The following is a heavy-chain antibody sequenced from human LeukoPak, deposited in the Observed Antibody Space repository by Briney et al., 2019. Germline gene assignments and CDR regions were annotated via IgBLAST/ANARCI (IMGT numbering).Heavy chain of an antibody. CDR3: ARDGSGGGSCYYY. J-gene: IGHJ4*02. D-gene: IGHD2-15*01. CDR2: IIPIFGTA. CDR1: GGTFSSYA. V-gene: IGHV1-69*05. Sequence: GASVKVSCKASGGTFSSYAISWVRRAPGQGHEWMGRIIPIFGTANYAQKFQGRVTITTDESTSTAYMELSSLRSEDTAVYYCARDGSGGGSCYYYWGQGTLVTVSS.